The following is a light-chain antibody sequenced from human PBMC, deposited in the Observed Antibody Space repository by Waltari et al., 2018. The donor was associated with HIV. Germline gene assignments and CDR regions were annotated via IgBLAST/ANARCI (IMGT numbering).Light chain of an antibody. J-gene: IGKJ1*01. Sequence: AIQMTQSPSSLPASVGDRVTITCRASQGIGKDLGWYQQKPGRAPKLLIDRASSLHRGVPTRCSISGPGTHYSLCNSSLQPEDFAAYDCLQEYNYPGTFGRGTKVEVK. V-gene: IGKV1-6*01. CDR2: RAS. CDR3: LQEYNYPGT. CDR1: QGIGKD.